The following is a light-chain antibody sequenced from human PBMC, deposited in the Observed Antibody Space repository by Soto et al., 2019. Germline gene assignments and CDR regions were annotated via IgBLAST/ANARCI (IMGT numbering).Light chain of an antibody. J-gene: IGLJ1*01. CDR2: SND. CDR3: VAWDDSLSGLV. V-gene: IGLV1-47*02. CDR1: NANIGNNF. Sequence: QSVLTQPPSASGTPGQRVTISCSGRNANIGNNFVCWYQQLPGTAPKLLMYSNDQRPSGVPDRFSGPKSGTSASLAISGLRSEDEADYYCVAWDDSLSGLVFGTGTKLTVL.